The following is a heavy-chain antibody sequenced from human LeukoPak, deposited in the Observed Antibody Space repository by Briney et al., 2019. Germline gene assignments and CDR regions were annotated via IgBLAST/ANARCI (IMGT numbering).Heavy chain of an antibody. D-gene: IGHD5-18*01. Sequence: SVKVSCKASGGTFSSYAISWVRQAPGQGLEWMGGIIPIFGTANYAQKFQGRVTITTDESTSTAYMELSSLRSEDTAVYYCARTDTAMAAYYYYYMDVWGKGTTVTASS. CDR1: GGTFSSYA. CDR2: IIPIFGTA. V-gene: IGHV1-69*05. CDR3: ARTDTAMAAYYYYYMDV. J-gene: IGHJ6*03.